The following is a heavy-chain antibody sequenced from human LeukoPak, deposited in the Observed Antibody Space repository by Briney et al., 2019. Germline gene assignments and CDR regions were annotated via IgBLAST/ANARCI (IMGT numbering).Heavy chain of an antibody. V-gene: IGHV3-7*01. J-gene: IGHJ4*02. Sequence: PGGSLRLSCAASGFTFRSYWMSWVRQAPGKGPEWVANIQQDGREKYYVDSVEGRFTISRDNAKNSLYLQMNSLRAEDTAVYYCARDLPPLAAAGPFDYWGQGILVTVSS. CDR1: GFTFRSYW. D-gene: IGHD6-13*01. CDR3: ARDLPPLAAAGPFDY. CDR2: IQQDGREK.